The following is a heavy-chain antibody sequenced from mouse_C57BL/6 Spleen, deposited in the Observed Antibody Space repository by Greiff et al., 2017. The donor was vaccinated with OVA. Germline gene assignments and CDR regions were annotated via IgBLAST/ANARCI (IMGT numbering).Heavy chain of an antibody. V-gene: IGHV1-55*01. CDR1: GYTFTSYW. CDR2: IYPGSGST. Sequence: QVQLQQPGAELVKPGASVQMSCKASGYTFTSYWITWVKQRPGQGLEWIGDIYPGSGSTNYNEKFKSKATLTVDTSSSTAYMQLSSLTSEDSAVYYCARWGSWYFDVWGTGATVTVSS. CDR3: ARWGSWYFDV. J-gene: IGHJ1*03.